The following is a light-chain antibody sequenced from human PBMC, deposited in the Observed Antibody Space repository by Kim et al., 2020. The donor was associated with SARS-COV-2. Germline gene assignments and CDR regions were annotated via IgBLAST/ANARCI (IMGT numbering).Light chain of an antibody. J-gene: IGLJ1*01. V-gene: IGLV3-1*01. Sequence: VAPGQTASITCSGDKLGDKYACCYQQKPGQSPVLVIYQDSKRPSGIPERFSGSNSGNTATLTISGTQAMDEADYYCQAWDSSTYVFGTGTKVTVL. CDR2: QDS. CDR1: KLGDKY. CDR3: QAWDSSTYV.